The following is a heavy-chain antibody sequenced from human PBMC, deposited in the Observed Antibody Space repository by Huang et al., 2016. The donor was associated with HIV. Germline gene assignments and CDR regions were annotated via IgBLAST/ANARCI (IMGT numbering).Heavy chain of an antibody. V-gene: IGHV4-30-4*08. CDR2: LYPTGSA. J-gene: IGHJ4*02. CDR3: ASLSWHQLDFDY. D-gene: IGHD1-1*01. CDR1: GGSISRGGYY. Sequence: QVQLQESGPGLVKPSETLSLTCTVSGGSISRGGYYWSWFRQSPGRGLEWIGYLYPTGSAYLNPSLKILSVTSIDTSNNQFSLKLNSVTVADTAVYYCASLSWHQLDFDYWGQGILVTVSS.